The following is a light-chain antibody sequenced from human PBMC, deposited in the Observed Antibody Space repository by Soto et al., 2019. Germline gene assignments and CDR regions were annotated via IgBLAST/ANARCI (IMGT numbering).Light chain of an antibody. V-gene: IGKV3-15*01. CDR2: GAS. Sequence: EIVMTQSPATLSVSPGERATLSCRASQSVSSNLAWYQQKPGQAPRLLIYGASTRATGIPARFSGSGSGTEFTLTISSLQSEYFAVYYCQQYNNCPPVTFGGGTKVDIK. CDR1: QSVSSN. CDR3: QQYNNCPPVT. J-gene: IGKJ4*01.